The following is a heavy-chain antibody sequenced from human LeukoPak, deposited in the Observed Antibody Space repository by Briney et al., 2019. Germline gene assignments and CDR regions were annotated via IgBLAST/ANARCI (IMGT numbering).Heavy chain of an antibody. CDR2: IRYDGSNK. J-gene: IGHJ6*03. CDR3: AKNGDRGAYCSGGSCYPYYYYYIDV. D-gene: IGHD2-15*01. Sequence: GGSLRLSCAASGFTFSTYGMHWVRQAPGKGLEWVAFIRYDGSNKYYADSVKGRFTISRDNSKNTLYLQMNSLRAEDTAIYYCAKNGDRGAYCSGGSCYPYYYYYIDVWGKGTTVTISS. CDR1: GFTFSTYG. V-gene: IGHV3-30*02.